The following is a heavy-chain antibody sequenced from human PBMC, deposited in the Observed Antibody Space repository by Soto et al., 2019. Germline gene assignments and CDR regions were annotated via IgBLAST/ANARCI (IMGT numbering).Heavy chain of an antibody. CDR3: ARDVARGGNSDY. CDR1: GGAISSGGYY. CDR2: IYYSGST. D-gene: IGHD3-16*01. J-gene: IGHJ4*02. Sequence: QVQLQESGQGLVKPSQTLSLTCTVSGGAISSGGYYWSWIRQPPGKGLEWIGYIYYSGSTYYNPSLKSRVTISVDTSKNQFSLKLSSVTAADTAVYYCARDVARGGNSDYLGQGTLVTVSS. V-gene: IGHV4-31*03.